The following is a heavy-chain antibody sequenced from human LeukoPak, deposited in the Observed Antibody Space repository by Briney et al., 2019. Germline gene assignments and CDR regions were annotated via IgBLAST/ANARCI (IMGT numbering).Heavy chain of an antibody. Sequence: SETLSLTCTVSGGSISSYHWIWIRQPAGKGLEWIGRIHTSATTNYNPSLKSRVTMSVDTSKNQFSLKLSSVTAADTAVYYCARMRTGTGELDYWGQGTLVTVSS. CDR2: IHTSATT. J-gene: IGHJ4*02. V-gene: IGHV4-4*07. D-gene: IGHD1-7*01. CDR3: ARMRTGTGELDY. CDR1: GGSISSYH.